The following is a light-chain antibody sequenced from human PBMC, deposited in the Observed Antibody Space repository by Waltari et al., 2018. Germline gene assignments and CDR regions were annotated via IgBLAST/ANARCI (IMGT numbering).Light chain of an antibody. CDR2: GVS. CDR1: QSLTSNS. V-gene: IGKV3-20*01. J-gene: IGKJ1*01. CDR3: HQYDRSPET. Sequence: EIVLTQSPGTLSLSPGERATLLCRASQSLTSNSLTWHQQKPGQAPRPLICGVSSRASGIPDRFSASGSGTDFTLTINRLEPEDSAIYFCHQYDRSPETFGQGTKVEVK.